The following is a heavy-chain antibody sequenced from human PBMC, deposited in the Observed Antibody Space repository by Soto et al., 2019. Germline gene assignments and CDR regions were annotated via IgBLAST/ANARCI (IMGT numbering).Heavy chain of an antibody. CDR2: VYYLGST. CDR1: GGSMSEYF. CDR3: ARDGYDGSGSPYPAY. V-gene: IGHV4-59*01. Sequence: SETLSLTCTGSGGSMSEYFWSWIRQSPGKGLEWIGYVYYLGSTDYNPSLKSRVTISVDTSKRQFSLKLSSVTVADTAVYYCARDGYDGSGSPYPAYWGPGAQVTVS. D-gene: IGHD3-10*01. J-gene: IGHJ4*02.